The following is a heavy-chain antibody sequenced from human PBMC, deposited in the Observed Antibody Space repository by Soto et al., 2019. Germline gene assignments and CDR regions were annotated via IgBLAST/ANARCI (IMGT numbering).Heavy chain of an antibody. CDR3: ARVTTVTSFDS. CDR2: IYYSGST. J-gene: IGHJ4*02. D-gene: IGHD4-4*01. CDR1: GGSVSSGSHY. Sequence: SETLSLTCSVSGGSVSSGSHYWSWIRQPPGKGLEWIGYIYYSGSTNYNPSLKSRVIISVDTSKSQFSLNLSSVTAADTAVYYCARVTTVTSFDSWGQGTLVTVS. V-gene: IGHV4-61*01.